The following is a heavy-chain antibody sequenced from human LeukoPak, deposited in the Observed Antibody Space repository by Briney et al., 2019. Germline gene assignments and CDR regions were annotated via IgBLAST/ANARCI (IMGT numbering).Heavy chain of an antibody. J-gene: IGHJ4*02. CDR2: IKQDGSEK. V-gene: IGHV3-7*01. CDR3: TRDFLGVRGAPYYFDY. CDR1: GFTVSSYW. D-gene: IGHD3-10*01. Sequence: GGSLRLSCAASGFTVSSYWMSWVRQAPGKGLEWVANIKQDGSEKYYVDSVKGRFTISRDNAKNSLYLQMNSLRVEDTAVYYCTRDFLGVRGAPYYFDYWGQGTLVTVS.